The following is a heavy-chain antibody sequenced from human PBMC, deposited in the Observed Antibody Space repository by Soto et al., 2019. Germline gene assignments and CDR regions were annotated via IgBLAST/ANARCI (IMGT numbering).Heavy chain of an antibody. D-gene: IGHD3-9*01. Sequence: GASVKVSCRASWYSLTGYFVHWVRQAPGPGLEWMGWINPNTGATKYAQKVQGRVIMTRDTSITTAYMELGRLRAADTGVYYCARAKDYDIFTLYKRDGGLDYWRQGTQVTVSS. J-gene: IGHJ4*02. V-gene: IGHV1-2*02. CDR2: INPNTGAT. CDR1: WYSLTGYF. CDR3: ARAKDYDIFTLYKRDGGLDY.